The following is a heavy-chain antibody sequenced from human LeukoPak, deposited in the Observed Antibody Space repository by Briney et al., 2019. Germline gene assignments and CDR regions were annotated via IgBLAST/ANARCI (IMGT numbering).Heavy chain of an antibody. J-gene: IGHJ4*02. Sequence: AGGSLRLSCAASGXTFSTYWMTWVRQAPGKGLEWVANIKQDGSEKYYVDSLKGRFTISRDNAKNSLFLQMNSLRAEDTAVYYCARDLPTGYYISSGYYEYFLDYWGQGTLVTVSS. D-gene: IGHD3-22*01. CDR3: ARDLPTGYYISSGYYEYFLDY. CDR1: GXTFSTYW. CDR2: IKQDGSEK. V-gene: IGHV3-7*04.